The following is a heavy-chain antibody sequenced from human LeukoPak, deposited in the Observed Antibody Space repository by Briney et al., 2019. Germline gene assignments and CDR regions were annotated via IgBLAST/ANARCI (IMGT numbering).Heavy chain of an antibody. V-gene: IGHV1-2*02. Sequence: ASVKVSCKASGYTFTGYYMHWVRQAPGQGLEWMGWINPNSGGTNYAQKFQGRVTMTRDTSISTAYMELSRLRSDDTAVYYCARAAYGSSTSCHHDIDYWGQGTLVTVSS. CDR2: INPNSGGT. J-gene: IGHJ4*02. D-gene: IGHD2-2*01. CDR3: ARAAYGSSTSCHHDIDY. CDR1: GYTFTGYY.